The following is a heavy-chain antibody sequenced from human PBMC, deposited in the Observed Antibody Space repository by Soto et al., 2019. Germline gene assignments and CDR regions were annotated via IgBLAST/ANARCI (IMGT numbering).Heavy chain of an antibody. CDR2: INPNSGDT. V-gene: IGHV1-2*02. D-gene: IGHD6-19*01. CDR3: ARREQWLENFDY. CDR1: GYTFTGYY. Sequence: QVQLVQSGAEVKKPGASVKVSCKTSGYTFTGYYIHWIRQAPGQGLEWMGWINPNSGDTNYSQDFQGRVTMTSDTSFTTAYVELPRLRSDDTAVYSCARREQWLENFDYWGQGTLVTVSS. J-gene: IGHJ4*02.